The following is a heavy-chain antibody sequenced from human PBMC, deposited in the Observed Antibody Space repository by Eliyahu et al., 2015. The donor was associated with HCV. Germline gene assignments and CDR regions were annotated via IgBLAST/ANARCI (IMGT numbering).Heavy chain of an antibody. J-gene: IGHJ6*03. CDR3: ARDYYMDV. CDR2: ISNDGSNK. Sequence: KALEWVAVISNDGSNKYYADSVKGRFTISRDNSKNTLYLEMNNLRIEGTTIYYCARDYYMDVWGKGTTVTVSS. V-gene: IGHV3-30*04.